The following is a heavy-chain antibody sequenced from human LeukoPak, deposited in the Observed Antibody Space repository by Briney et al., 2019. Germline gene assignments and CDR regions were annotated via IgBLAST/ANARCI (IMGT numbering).Heavy chain of an antibody. J-gene: IGHJ4*02. V-gene: IGHV1-69*04. CDR1: GDTFNNYP. CDR3: ARVSGYISGLYFDY. CDR2: IIPIIGIV. Sequence: SVKVSCKASGDTFNNYPITWVRQAPGQRLEWMGRIIPIIGIVNYEQKFQDRVTMTADTSTSTVYMELSSLRSEDTAVYYCARVSGYISGLYFDYWGQGTLVTVSS. D-gene: IGHD5-18*01.